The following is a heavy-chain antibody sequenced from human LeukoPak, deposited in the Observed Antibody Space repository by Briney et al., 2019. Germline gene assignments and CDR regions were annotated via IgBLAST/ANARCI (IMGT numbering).Heavy chain of an antibody. J-gene: IGHJ3*02. V-gene: IGHV1-69*04. CDR3: AREKGYCSSTSCFDAFDI. D-gene: IGHD2-2*01. Sequence: AVKVSCKASGGTFSSYTISWVRQAPGQGVEWMGRIIPILGIANYAQKFQGRVTITADKSTSTAYMELSSLRSEDTAVYYCAREKGYCSSTSCFDAFDIWGQGTMVTVSS. CDR2: IIPILGIA. CDR1: GGTFSSYT.